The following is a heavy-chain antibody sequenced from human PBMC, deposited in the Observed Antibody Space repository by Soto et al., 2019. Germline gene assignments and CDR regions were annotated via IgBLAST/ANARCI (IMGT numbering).Heavy chain of an antibody. CDR1: GGSISSSSYY. CDR3: ARAGCSSTSCLDY. CDR2: IYYSGST. D-gene: IGHD2-2*01. J-gene: IGHJ4*02. Sequence: QLLASGPGLVKPSETLSLTCTVSGGSISSSSYYWGWIRQPPGKGLEWIGSIYYSGSTYYNPSLKSRVTISVDTSKNQFSLKLSSVTAADTAVYYCARAGCSSTSCLDYWGQGTLVTVSS. V-gene: IGHV4-39*01.